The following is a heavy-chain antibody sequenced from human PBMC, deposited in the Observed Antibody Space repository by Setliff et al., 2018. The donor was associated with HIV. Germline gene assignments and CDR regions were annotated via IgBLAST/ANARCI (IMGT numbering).Heavy chain of an antibody. CDR1: GYTFTSYD. CDR2: MNPNSGNT. V-gene: IGHV1-8*03. Sequence: ASVKVSCKASGYTFTSYDINWVRQATGQGLEWMGWMNPNSGNTGYAQKFQGRVTITRNTSIGTAYMQLSGLRSEDTAVYFCARVDGAYNDNIFDYWGQGTLVTVSS. CDR3: ARVDGAYNDNIFDY. J-gene: IGHJ4*02. D-gene: IGHD1-1*01.